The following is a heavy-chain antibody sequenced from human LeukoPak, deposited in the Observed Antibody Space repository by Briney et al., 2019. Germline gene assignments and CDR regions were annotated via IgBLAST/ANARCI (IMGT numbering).Heavy chain of an antibody. CDR1: GGSFSGYY. D-gene: IGHD3-22*01. Sequence: TSETLSLTCAVYGGSFSGYYWSWIRQPPGKGLEWIGEINHSGSTNYNPSLKSRVTISVDTSKNQFSLKLSSVTAADTAVYYCARVHYYDSSGTTGFDYWGQGTLVTVSS. CDR3: ARVHYYDSSGTTGFDY. J-gene: IGHJ4*02. CDR2: INHSGST. V-gene: IGHV4-34*01.